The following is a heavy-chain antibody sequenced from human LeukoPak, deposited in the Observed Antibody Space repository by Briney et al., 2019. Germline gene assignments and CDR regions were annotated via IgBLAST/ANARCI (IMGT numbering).Heavy chain of an antibody. CDR3: ARGPLYYYDSSGYYDAFDI. CDR1: GFTVSSNY. J-gene: IGHJ3*02. D-gene: IGHD3-22*01. V-gene: IGHV3-53*01. CDR2: IYSGGST. Sequence: GGSLRLSCAASGFTVSSNYMSWVRQAPGKGLEWVSVIYSGGSTYYADSVKGRFTISRDNSKNTLYLQMNSLRAEDTAVYYCARGPLYYYDSSGYYDAFDIWGQGTMVTVSS.